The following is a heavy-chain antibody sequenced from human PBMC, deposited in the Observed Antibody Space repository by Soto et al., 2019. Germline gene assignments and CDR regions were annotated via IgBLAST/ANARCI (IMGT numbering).Heavy chain of an antibody. D-gene: IGHD3-3*01. V-gene: IGHV4-34*01. CDR2: INHSGST. CDR3: ARPASRTIFGVPFRGGNWSDP. CDR1: GGSFSGYY. Sequence: SETLSLTCAVYGGSFSGYYWSWIRQPPGKGLEWIGEINHSGSTNYNPSLKSRVTISVDTSKNQFSLKLSSVTAADTAVYYCARPASRTIFGVPFRGGNWSDPWGHGPRVAASS. J-gene: IGHJ5*02.